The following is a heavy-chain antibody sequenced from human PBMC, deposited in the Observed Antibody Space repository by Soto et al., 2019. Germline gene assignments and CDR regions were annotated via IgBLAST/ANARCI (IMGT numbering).Heavy chain of an antibody. CDR1: GFTLSSID. CDR2: ISASGDST. J-gene: IGHJ6*02. CDR3: TKRQVVPTTSLFGTDYYYGLDV. D-gene: IGHD2-2*01. V-gene: IGHV3-23*01. Sequence: GRSLRLSCAASGFTLSSIDMNWVRQAPGKGLEWVSIISASGDSTSYADSVKGRFTDSRDKSENTLDLQMDSLRAEDTAVYYCTKRQVVPTTSLFGTDYYYGLDVWGQGTTVTVSS.